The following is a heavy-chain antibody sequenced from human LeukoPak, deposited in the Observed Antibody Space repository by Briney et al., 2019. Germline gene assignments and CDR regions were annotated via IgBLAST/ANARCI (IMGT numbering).Heavy chain of an antibody. CDR3: ARSEVLWSGYGGSLDY. CDR2: IIPILGIA. CDR1: GGTFSSYT. J-gene: IGHJ4*02. Sequence: GASVKVSCKASGGTFSSYTISWVRQAPGQGLEWMGRIIPILGIANYAQKFQGRVTITADKSTSTAYMELSSLRPEDTAVYYCARSEVLWSGYGGSLDYWGQGTLVTVSS. V-gene: IGHV1-69*02. D-gene: IGHD3-3*01.